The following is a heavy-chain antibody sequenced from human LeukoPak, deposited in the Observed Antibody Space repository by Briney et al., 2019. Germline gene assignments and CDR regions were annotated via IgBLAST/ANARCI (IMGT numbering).Heavy chain of an antibody. V-gene: IGHV3-66*01. D-gene: IGHD2-8*01. CDR2: IYSGGST. CDR1: GFTVSSNY. CDR3: ARESYCSNGVCYRTYHFDY. J-gene: IGHJ4*02. Sequence: GGSLTLSCAASGFTVSSNYMSWVGQAPGKGLEWVSVIYSGGSTYYADSVKGRFTISRDNSKNTLYLQMNSLRAEDTAVYYCARESYCSNGVCYRTYHFDYWGQGTLVTVS.